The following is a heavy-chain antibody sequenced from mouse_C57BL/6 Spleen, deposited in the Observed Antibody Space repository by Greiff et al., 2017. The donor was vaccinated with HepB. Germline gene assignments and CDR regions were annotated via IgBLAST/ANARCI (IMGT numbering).Heavy chain of an antibody. CDR1: GFTFSSYA. V-gene: IGHV5-9-1*02. CDR2: ISSGGDYI. CDR3: TREGRITTGNFDY. Sequence: EVKLMESGEGLVKPGGSLKLSCAASGFTFSSYAMSWVRQTPEKRLEWVAYISSGGDYIYYADTVKGRFTISRDNARNTLYLQMSSLKSEDTAMYYCTREGRITTGNFDYWGQGTTLTVSS. D-gene: IGHD1-1*01. J-gene: IGHJ2*01.